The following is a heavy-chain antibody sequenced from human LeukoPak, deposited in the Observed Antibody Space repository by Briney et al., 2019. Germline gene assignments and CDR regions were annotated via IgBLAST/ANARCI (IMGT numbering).Heavy chain of an antibody. J-gene: IGHJ1*01. V-gene: IGHV1-8*03. Sequence: ASVTVSCKASGYTFTSYDINWVRQATGQGLEWMGWMNPNSGNTGYAQKFQGRVTITRNTSISTAYMELSSLRSEDTAVYYCATSIVGLTYDEHFQHWGQGTLVTVSS. CDR2: MNPNSGNT. CDR3: ATSIVGLTYDEHFQH. CDR1: GYTFTSYD. D-gene: IGHD1-26*01.